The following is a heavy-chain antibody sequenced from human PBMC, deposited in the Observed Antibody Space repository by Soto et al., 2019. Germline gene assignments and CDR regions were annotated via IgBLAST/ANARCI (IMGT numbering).Heavy chain of an antibody. Sequence: SETLSLTCAVYGGSFSGYYWSWIRQPPGKGLEWIGEINHSGSTNYNPSLKSRVTISVDTSKNQFSLKLSSVTAADTAVYYCARGGRGDWFDPWGQGTLVTVSS. CDR2: INHSGST. CDR3: ARGGRGDWFDP. D-gene: IGHD3-10*01. CDR1: GGSFSGYY. V-gene: IGHV4-34*01. J-gene: IGHJ5*02.